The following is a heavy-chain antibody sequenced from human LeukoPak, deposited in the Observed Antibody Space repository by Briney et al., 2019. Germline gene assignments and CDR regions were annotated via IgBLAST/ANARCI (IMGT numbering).Heavy chain of an antibody. Sequence: GGSLRLSCAASEFTFSGSAMHWVRRASGKGLEWVGRIRSKANSYATAYAASVKGRFTISRDDSKNTAYLQMKSLKTEDTAVYYCTIVVPAARNNCFDPRGQGTLVTVSS. V-gene: IGHV3-73*01. D-gene: IGHD2-2*01. CDR1: EFTFSGSA. CDR2: IRSKANSYAT. J-gene: IGHJ5*02. CDR3: TIVVPAARNNCFDP.